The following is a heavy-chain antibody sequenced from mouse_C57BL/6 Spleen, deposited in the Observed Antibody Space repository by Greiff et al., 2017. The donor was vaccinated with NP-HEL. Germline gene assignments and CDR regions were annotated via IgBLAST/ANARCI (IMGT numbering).Heavy chain of an antibody. CDR1: GYTFTSYW. V-gene: IGHV1-52*01. CDR3: ARDYSSFYAMDY. Sequence: QVQLQQPGAELVRPGSSVKLSCKASGYTFTSYWMHWVKQRPIQGLEWIGNIYPYDSETHYNQKFKDKATLTVDKSSSTAYMQLSSLTSEDSAVYYCARDYSSFYAMDYWGQGTSVTVSS. J-gene: IGHJ4*01. CDR2: IYPYDSET. D-gene: IGHD2-5*01.